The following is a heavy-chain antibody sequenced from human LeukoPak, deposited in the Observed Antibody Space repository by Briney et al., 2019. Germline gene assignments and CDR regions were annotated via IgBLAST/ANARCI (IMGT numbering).Heavy chain of an antibody. Sequence: GGSLRLSCAASGFTFSGSGMSWVRQAPGKGLEWISSSGDSDGSTYYADSLKGRFTISRDNSKNTLYLQMNNLRAEGTAVYYCAKGGCRGTCNPLAYWGQGAPVTVSP. D-gene: IGHD2-15*01. CDR2: SGDSDGST. J-gene: IGHJ4*02. CDR3: AKGGCRGTCNPLAY. V-gene: IGHV3-23*01. CDR1: GFTFSGSG.